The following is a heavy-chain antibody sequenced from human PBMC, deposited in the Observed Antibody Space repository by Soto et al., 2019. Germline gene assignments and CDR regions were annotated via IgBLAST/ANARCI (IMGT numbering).Heavy chain of an antibody. CDR1: GYTFTSYG. D-gene: IGHD2-15*01. J-gene: IGHJ5*02. Sequence: ASVKVSCKASGYTFTSYGISWVRQAPGQGLEWMGWISAYNGNTNYAQKLQGRVTMTTDTSTSTAYMELRSLRSDDTAVYYCARGSGGDIVVVVATTNSPYNWFDPWGQGTLVTVSS. CDR2: ISAYNGNT. CDR3: ARGSGGDIVVVVATTNSPYNWFDP. V-gene: IGHV1-18*01.